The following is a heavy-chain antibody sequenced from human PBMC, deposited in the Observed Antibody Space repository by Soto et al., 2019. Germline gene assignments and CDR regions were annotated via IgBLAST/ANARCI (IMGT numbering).Heavy chain of an antibody. D-gene: IGHD5-18*01. V-gene: IGHV1-69*13. CDR1: GGTFSSYA. CDR2: IIPIFGTA. J-gene: IGHJ4*02. Sequence: SVKVSCKASGGTFSSYAISWVRQAPGQGLEWMGGIIPIFGTANYAQKFQGRVTITADESTSTAYMELSSLRSEDTAVYYCARVKWTHNPSPWIQLSQGYDYWGQGTLVTVSS. CDR3: ARVKWTHNPSPWIQLSQGYDY.